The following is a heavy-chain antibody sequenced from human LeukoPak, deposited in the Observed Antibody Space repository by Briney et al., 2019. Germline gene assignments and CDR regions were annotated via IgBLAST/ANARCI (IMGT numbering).Heavy chain of an antibody. Sequence: ASVKVSCKASGYTFTSYGISWVRQAPGQGLEWMGWISAYNGNTNYAQKLQGRVTMTTDTSTSTAYMELRSLRSDDTAVYYCARDRGGGRYSSTWWYWGVEVDWFDPWGQGTLVTVSS. D-gene: IGHD6-13*01. CDR1: GYTFTSYG. V-gene: IGHV1-18*04. J-gene: IGHJ5*02. CDR2: ISAYNGNT. CDR3: ARDRGGGRYSSTWWYWGVEVDWFDP.